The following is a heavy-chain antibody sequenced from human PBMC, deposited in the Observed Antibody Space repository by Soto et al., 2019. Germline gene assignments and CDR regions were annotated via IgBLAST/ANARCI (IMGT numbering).Heavy chain of an antibody. CDR2: INAANGDT. CDR1: GYTFTSYG. D-gene: IGHD6-13*01. CDR3: VRRHVSATGIDWFDP. Sequence: GASLKVSCKXSGYTFTSYGIHWVRQAPGQRLEWMGWINAANGDTKYSPKFQGRVTITRDTSASTAYMELSSLRSEDTAVYYCVRRHVSATGIDWFDPWGQGTLVTVSS. V-gene: IGHV1-3*01. J-gene: IGHJ5*02.